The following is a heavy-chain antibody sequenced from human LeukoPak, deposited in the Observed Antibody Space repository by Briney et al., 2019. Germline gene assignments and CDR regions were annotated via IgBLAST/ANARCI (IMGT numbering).Heavy chain of an antibody. CDR3: ARDTYGGNLDY. CDR1: GGSISSGSYY. Sequence: SETLSLTCTVSGGSISSGSYYWSWIRQPPGKGLEWIGYIYYSGSTNYNPSLKSRVTISVDTSKNQFSLKLSSVTAADTAVYYCARDTYGGNLDYWGQGTLVTVSS. J-gene: IGHJ4*02. V-gene: IGHV4-61*01. D-gene: IGHD4-23*01. CDR2: IYYSGST.